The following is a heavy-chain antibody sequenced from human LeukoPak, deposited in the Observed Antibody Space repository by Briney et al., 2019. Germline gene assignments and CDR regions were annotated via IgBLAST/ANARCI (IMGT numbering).Heavy chain of an antibody. V-gene: IGHV3-53*01. CDR3: ASLINIVVVIAILLAWFDP. CDR1: GFTVSSNY. Sequence: PGGSLRLSCAASGFTVSSNYMSWVRQAPGKGLEWVSVIYSGGSTYYADSVKGRFTISRDNSKNTLYLQMNSLRAEDTAVYYCASLINIVVVIAILLAWFDPWGQGTLVTVSP. CDR2: IYSGGST. J-gene: IGHJ5*02. D-gene: IGHD2-21*01.